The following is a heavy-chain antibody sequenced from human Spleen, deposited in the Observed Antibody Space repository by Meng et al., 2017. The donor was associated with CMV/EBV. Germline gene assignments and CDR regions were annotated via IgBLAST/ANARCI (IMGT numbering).Heavy chain of an antibody. CDR3: ARGKDRIAVAGGSLDY. CDR1: GFTFSSYN. J-gene: IGHJ4*02. CDR2: ISNVRDHT. V-gene: IGHV3-21*06. Sequence: GESLKISCVGSGFTFSSYNMNWVRQAPGKGLEWVSSISNVRDHTYYADSVKGRFAISRDNAKNSLFLQMNSLTAEDTAVYYCARGKDRIAVAGGSLDYWAQGTLVTVSS. D-gene: IGHD6-19*01.